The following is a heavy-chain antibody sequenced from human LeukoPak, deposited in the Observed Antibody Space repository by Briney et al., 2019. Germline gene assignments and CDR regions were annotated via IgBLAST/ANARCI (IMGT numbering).Heavy chain of an antibody. CDR2: IGPDGGTT. CDR3: ARGAQLTDY. V-gene: IGHV3-64*01. CDR1: GFTFNTYG. D-gene: IGHD1-1*01. Sequence: GGSLRLSSAASGFTFNTYGMHWVRQAPGKGLEYVSGIGPDGGTTYYAKSVKGRFTISRDNSKSMVYLQMGSLTADDMAVYYCARGAQLTDYWGQGTLVTVSS. J-gene: IGHJ4*02.